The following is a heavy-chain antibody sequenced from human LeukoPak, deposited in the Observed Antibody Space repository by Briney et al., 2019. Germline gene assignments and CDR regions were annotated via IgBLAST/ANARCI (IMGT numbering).Heavy chain of an antibody. CDR3: ARDTDSSGYYYADY. Sequence: PSETLSLTCAVYGGSFSGYYWSWIRQPAGKGLEWIGRIYTSGSTNYNPSLKSRVTMSVDTSKNQFSLKLSSVTAADTAVYYCARDTDSSGYYYADYWGQGTLVTVSS. CDR1: GGSFSGYY. D-gene: IGHD3-22*01. CDR2: IYTSGST. V-gene: IGHV4-4*07. J-gene: IGHJ4*02.